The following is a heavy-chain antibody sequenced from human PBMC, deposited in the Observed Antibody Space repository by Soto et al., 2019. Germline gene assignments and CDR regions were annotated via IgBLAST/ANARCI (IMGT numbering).Heavy chain of an antibody. CDR3: AINDGSSPLDALAI. J-gene: IGHJ3*02. CDR2: IIPIFGTA. D-gene: IGHD6-6*01. V-gene: IGHV1-69*13. Sequence: ASVKVSCKASGGTFSSYAVSWVRQAPGQGLEWMGGIIPIFGTANYAQKFQGRVTITADESTSTAYMELSSLRSEDTAVYYCAINDGSSPLDALAICGQGTMVTVSS. CDR1: GGTFSSYA.